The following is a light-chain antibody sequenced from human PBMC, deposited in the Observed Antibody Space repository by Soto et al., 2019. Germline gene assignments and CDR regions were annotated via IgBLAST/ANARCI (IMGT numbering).Light chain of an antibody. CDR1: ESVRSRY. V-gene: IGKV3D-20*01. CDR3: QQYGSSPPT. Sequence: DIGLTHSPPTLPFSPGARATLSSGASESVRSRYLAWYQQKAGMAPRLVIYDVSRRATGIPDRFSGSGSGTDFTLTISRLEPEDFAVYYCQQYGSSPPTFGQGTKVDNK. CDR2: DVS. J-gene: IGKJ1*01.